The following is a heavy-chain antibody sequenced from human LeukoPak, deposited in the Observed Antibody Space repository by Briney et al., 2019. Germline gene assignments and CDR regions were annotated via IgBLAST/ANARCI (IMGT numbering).Heavy chain of an antibody. V-gene: IGHV3-48*04. D-gene: IGHD3-10*01. CDR3: ARDGLVTMVRNWFDP. CDR2: ISSSGSTI. J-gene: IGHJ5*02. Sequence: GGSLRLSCAASGLIFTGSAMHWVRQAPGKGLEWVSYISSSGSTIYYADSVKGRFTISRDNAKNSLYPQMNSLRAEDTAVYYCARDGLVTMVRNWFDPWGQGTLVTVSS. CDR1: GLIFTGSA.